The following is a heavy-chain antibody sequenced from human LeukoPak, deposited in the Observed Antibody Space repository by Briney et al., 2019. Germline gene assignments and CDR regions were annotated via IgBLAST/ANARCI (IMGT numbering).Heavy chain of an antibody. CDR2: IYTSGST. D-gene: IGHD3-22*01. CDR3: ARVTTDYYDSSGYSDYFDY. J-gene: IGHJ4*02. V-gene: IGHV4-61*02. Sequence: SETLSLTCTVSGGSISSGSYYWSWIRQPAGKGLEWIGRIYTSGSTNYNPSLKSRVTISVDTSKNQFSLKLSSVTAADTAVYYCARVTTDYYDSSGYSDYFDYWGQGTPVTVSS. CDR1: GGSISSGSYY.